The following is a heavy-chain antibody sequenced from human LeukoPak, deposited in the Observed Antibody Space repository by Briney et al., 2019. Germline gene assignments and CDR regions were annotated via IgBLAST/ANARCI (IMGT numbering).Heavy chain of an antibody. Sequence: GGSLRLSCAASGFTFSGSAVHWVRQASGKGLEWVGRIRSKANSYATAYAASVKGRFTISRDDSKNTAYLQMNSLKTEDTAVYYCTRLDTAMDYFDYWGQGTLVTVSS. CDR2: IRSKANSYAT. CDR1: GFTFSGSA. D-gene: IGHD5-18*01. J-gene: IGHJ4*02. CDR3: TRLDTAMDYFDY. V-gene: IGHV3-73*01.